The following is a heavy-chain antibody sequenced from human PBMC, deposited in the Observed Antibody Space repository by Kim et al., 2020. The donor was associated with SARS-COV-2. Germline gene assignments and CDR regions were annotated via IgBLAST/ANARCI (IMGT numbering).Heavy chain of an antibody. CDR3: ARHGVDTATDTPPTYDYGMDV. CDR2: IYPGDSDT. J-gene: IGHJ6*02. CDR1: GYSFTSYW. D-gene: IGHD5-18*01. Sequence: GESLKISCKGSGYSFTSYWIGWVRQMPGKGLEWMGIIYPGDSDTRYSPSFQGQVTISADKSISTAYLQWSSLKASDTAMYYCARHGVDTATDTPPTYDYGMDVWGQGTTVTVSS. V-gene: IGHV5-51*01.